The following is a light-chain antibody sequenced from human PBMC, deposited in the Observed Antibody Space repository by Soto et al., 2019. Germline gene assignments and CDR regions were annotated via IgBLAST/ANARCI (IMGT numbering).Light chain of an antibody. J-gene: IGKJ1*01. CDR1: QSVSGSD. V-gene: IGKV3-20*01. CDR3: QQYGSSPWT. CDR2: DAS. Sequence: EVVLTQSPGTLSLSPGERATLSCRASQSVSGSDLAWYQQKPGQAPRLLIYDASNRATGIPARFSGSGSGTDFTLTISSLEPEDFAVYYCQQYGSSPWTFGQGTKVDI.